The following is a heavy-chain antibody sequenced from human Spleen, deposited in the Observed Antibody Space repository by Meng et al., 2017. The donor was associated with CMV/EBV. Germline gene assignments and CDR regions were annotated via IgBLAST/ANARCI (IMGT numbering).Heavy chain of an antibody. CDR2: ISDHTGNT. CDR3: ARDPRPNTIFGVNVYFFYGMDV. V-gene: IGHV1-18*01. CDR1: GYTFISSG. Sequence: ASVKVSCKASGYTFISSGISWVRQAPGQGLEWMGWISDHTGNTNYTQKFQGRVSMTTDTSTSTAYMELRSLRSDDTAVYYCARDPRPNTIFGVNVYFFYGMDVWGQGTTVTVSS. D-gene: IGHD3-3*01. J-gene: IGHJ6*02.